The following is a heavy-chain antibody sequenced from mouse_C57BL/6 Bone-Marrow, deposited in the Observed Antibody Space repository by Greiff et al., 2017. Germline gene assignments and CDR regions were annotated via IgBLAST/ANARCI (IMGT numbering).Heavy chain of an antibody. CDR3: YSNLYYFDY. V-gene: IGHV1-42*01. CDR2: INPSTGGT. J-gene: IGHJ2*01. Sequence: VQLQQSGPELVKPGASVKISCKASGYSFTGYYMNWVKQSPEKSLEWIGEINPSTGGTTYNQKFKAKATLTVDKSSSTAYMQLKSLTSEDSAVYYCYSNLYYFDYWGQGTTLTVSS. D-gene: IGHD2-5*01. CDR1: GYSFTGYY.